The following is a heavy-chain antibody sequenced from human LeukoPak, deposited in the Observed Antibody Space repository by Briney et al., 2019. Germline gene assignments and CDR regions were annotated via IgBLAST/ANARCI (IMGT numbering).Heavy chain of an antibody. CDR1: GFSLNTSGVG. CDR2: IYWDDDK. V-gene: IGHV2-5*02. CDR3: PLDRIHLWSS. D-gene: IGHD5-18*01. Sequence: SGPTLVNPTQTLTLTCTFSGFSLNTSGVGVGWIRQPPGKALEWLALIYWDDDKRYSPSLKSRLTITKDTSKNQVVLTMTNMDPVDTAPYSCPLDRIHLWSSWGQGTRVTVSS. J-gene: IGHJ5*02.